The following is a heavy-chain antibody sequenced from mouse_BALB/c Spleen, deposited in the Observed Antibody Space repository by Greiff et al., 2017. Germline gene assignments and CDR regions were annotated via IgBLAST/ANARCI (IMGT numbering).Heavy chain of an antibody. CDR1: GYSITSDYA. Sequence: EVKLEESGPGLVKPSQSLSLTCTVTGYSITSDYAWNWIRQFPGNKLEWMGYISYSGSTSYNPSLKSRISITRDTSKNQFFLQLNSVTTEDTATYYCARKPPFAYWGQGTLVTVSA. CDR3: ARKPPFAY. CDR2: ISYSGST. J-gene: IGHJ3*01. D-gene: IGHD6-1*01. V-gene: IGHV3-2*02.